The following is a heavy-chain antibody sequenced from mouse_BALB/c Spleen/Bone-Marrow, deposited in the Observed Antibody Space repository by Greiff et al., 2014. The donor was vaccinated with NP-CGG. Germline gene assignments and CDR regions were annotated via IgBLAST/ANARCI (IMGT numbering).Heavy chain of an antibody. CDR3: ARGIYYGNYFDY. CDR2: VNPYNGGT. J-gene: IGHJ2*01. Sequence: EVQVVESGPELVKPGASVKMSCRASGYTFTDYYMDWVKQSHGESFEWIGRVNPYNGGTSYNQKFKGKATLTVDKSSSTAYMELNSLTSEDSAVYYCARGIYYGNYFDYWGQGTTLTVSS. D-gene: IGHD2-1*01. V-gene: IGHV1-19*01. CDR1: GYTFTDYY.